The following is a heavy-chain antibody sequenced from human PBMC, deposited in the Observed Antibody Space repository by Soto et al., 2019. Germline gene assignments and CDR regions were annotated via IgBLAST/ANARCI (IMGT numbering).Heavy chain of an antibody. J-gene: IGHJ4*02. Sequence: GASVKVSCKASGGTFSSYAISWVRQAPGQGLEWMGGIIPIFGTANYAQKFQGRVTITADESTSTAYMELSSLRSEDTAVYYCTRVVTMVRGVTPPDYWGQGTLVTVSS. D-gene: IGHD3-10*01. CDR1: GGTFSSYA. CDR2: IIPIFGTA. CDR3: TRVVTMVRGVTPPDY. V-gene: IGHV1-69*13.